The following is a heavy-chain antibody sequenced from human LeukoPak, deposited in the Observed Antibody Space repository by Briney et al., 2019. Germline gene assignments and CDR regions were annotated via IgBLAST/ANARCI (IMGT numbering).Heavy chain of an antibody. CDR3: ARAPDYGDYETAFDI. CDR1: GGSFSGYY. Sequence: SETLSLTCAVYGGSFSGYYWSWIRQPPGKELEWIGEINHSGSTNYNPSLKSRVTISVDTSKNQFSLKLSSVTAADTAVYYCARAPDYGDYETAFDIWGQGTMVTVSS. CDR2: INHSGST. J-gene: IGHJ3*02. D-gene: IGHD4-17*01. V-gene: IGHV4-34*01.